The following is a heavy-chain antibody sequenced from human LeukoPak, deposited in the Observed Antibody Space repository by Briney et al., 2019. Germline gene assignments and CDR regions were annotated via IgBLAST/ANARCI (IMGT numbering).Heavy chain of an antibody. V-gene: IGHV3-9*01. J-gene: IGHJ5*02. CDR1: GFTFDDYA. CDR3: ARDGLLFDP. Sequence: PGGSLRLSCAASGFTFDDYAMHWVRQAPGKGLEWVSGISWNSGSIGYADSVKGRFTISRDNAKNSLYLQMNSLRAEDTAVYYCARDGLLFDPWGQGTLVTVSS. CDR2: ISWNSGSI.